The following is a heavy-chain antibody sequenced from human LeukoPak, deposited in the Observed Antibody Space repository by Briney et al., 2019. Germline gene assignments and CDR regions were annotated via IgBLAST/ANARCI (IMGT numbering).Heavy chain of an antibody. V-gene: IGHV4-59*01. J-gene: IGHJ3*02. CDR2: IYYSGST. CDR1: GGSISSYY. D-gene: IGHD4-11*01. CDR3: ARDSADYDAFDI. Sequence: SETLSLTCTVSGGSISSYYWSWIRQPPGKGLEWIGYIYYSGSTNYNPSLKSRDTISVDTSKNQVSLTLSSVTAADTAVYYCARDSADYDAFDIRGEGTMVTVSS.